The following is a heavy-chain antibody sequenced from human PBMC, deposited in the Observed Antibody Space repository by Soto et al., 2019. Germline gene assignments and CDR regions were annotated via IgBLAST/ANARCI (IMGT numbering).Heavy chain of an antibody. D-gene: IGHD3-16*01. Sequence: EVQLLESGGGLVQPGGSLRLSCAASGFTFSNYDMTWVRQAPGKGLEWVSTISKSGATTYYADSVRGRFTISRDNSKSTLDPEKDSPRGEGKALIFWGKNQWGKAFGNWGQGTMLPLSS. CDR1: GFTFSNYD. CDR3: GKNQWGKAFGN. CDR2: ISKSGATT. J-gene: IGHJ3*02. V-gene: IGHV3-23*01.